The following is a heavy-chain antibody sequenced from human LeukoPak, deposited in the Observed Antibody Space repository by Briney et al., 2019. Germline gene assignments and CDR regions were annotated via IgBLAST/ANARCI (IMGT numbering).Heavy chain of an antibody. Sequence: PSETLSLTCTVSGGSISSYYWSWIRQPAGKGLEWIGRIYTSGSTNYNPSLKSRVTMSVDTSKNQFSLKLSSVTAADTAVYYCARDRQTYYYDSSGSILFDYWGQGTLVTVSS. CDR2: IYTSGST. J-gene: IGHJ4*02. V-gene: IGHV4-4*07. CDR1: GGSISSYY. D-gene: IGHD3-22*01. CDR3: ARDRQTYYYDSSGSILFDY.